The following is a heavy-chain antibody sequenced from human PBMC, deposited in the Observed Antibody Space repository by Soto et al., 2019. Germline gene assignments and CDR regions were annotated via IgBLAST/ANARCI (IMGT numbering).Heavy chain of an antibody. CDR1: GFTFSSYG. CDR3: AKGSNIDY. J-gene: IGHJ4*02. CDR2: ISYDGSNK. V-gene: IGHV3-30*18. Sequence: QVQLVESGGGVVQPGRSLRLSCAASGFTFSSYGMHWVRQAPGKGLEWVAVISYDGSNKYYADSVKGRFTISRDNSKNTLYLQMNSLRAEDTAVYYSAKGSNIDYSRQGTLITVSS.